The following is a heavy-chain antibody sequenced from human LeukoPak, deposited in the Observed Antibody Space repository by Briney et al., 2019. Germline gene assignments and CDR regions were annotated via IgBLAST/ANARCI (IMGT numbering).Heavy chain of an antibody. CDR2: IWYDGSYK. J-gene: IGHJ4*02. V-gene: IGHV3-30*02. CDR1: GFTFSSYG. Sequence: PGGSLRLSCAASGFTFSSYGIHWVRQAPGKGLEWVAFIWYDGSYKYYADSVKGRLTISRDNSKNTVDLQMNSLRVEDTAVYYCAEGDYRNSPLHLDCGGQGTLVTVPS. D-gene: IGHD4-11*01. CDR3: AEGDYRNSPLHLDC.